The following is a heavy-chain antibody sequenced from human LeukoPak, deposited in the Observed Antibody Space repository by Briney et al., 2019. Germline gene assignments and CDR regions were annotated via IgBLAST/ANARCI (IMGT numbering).Heavy chain of an antibody. CDR1: GDSFSRSDSY. Sequence: PSETLSLTCSVSGDSFSRSDSYWDWLRQPPGTGLEWIGTIYYSGRTYYSPSLKSRVTMSVDPSNNQFSLNLRSVTAADTALYYCARRRYYDGSGYLEWGQGTLLSVSS. D-gene: IGHD3-22*01. J-gene: IGHJ1*01. CDR3: ARRRYYDGSGYLE. CDR2: IYYSGRT. V-gene: IGHV4-39*01.